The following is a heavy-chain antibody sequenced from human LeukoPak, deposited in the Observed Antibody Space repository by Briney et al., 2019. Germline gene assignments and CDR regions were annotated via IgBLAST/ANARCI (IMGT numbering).Heavy chain of an antibody. CDR3: ARGGGSGWYSSENWFDS. V-gene: IGHV4-38-2*02. Sequence: PSETLSLTCTVSGYSISNGYYWGWIRQPPGKGLEWIGNIYHSGSTYYNPSHKSRVTISVDTSKNQFSLKLSSVTAADTAVYYCARGGGSGWYSSENWFDSWGQGTLVTVSS. CDR2: IYHSGST. J-gene: IGHJ5*01. CDR1: GYSISNGYY. D-gene: IGHD6-19*01.